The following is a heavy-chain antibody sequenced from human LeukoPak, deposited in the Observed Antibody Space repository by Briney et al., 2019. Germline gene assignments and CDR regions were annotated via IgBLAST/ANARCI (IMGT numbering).Heavy chain of an antibody. CDR3: ARDPAVIAAAGLDWFDP. J-gene: IGHJ5*02. CDR1: GYTFTSYY. V-gene: IGHV1-2*02. CDR2: INPNSGGT. Sequence: ASVKVSCKASGYTFTSYYMHWVRQAPGQGLEWMGWINPNSGGTNYAQKFQGRVTMTRDTSISTAYMELSRLRSDDTAVYYCARDPAVIAAAGLDWFDPWGQGTLVTVSS. D-gene: IGHD6-13*01.